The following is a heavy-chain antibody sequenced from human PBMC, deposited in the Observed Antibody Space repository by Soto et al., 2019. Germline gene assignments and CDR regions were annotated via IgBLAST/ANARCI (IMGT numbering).Heavy chain of an antibody. V-gene: IGHV4-61*01. J-gene: IGHJ4*02. CDR3: ALVPPYYYESSG. CDR2: IYYSESH. Sequence: QVQLRESGPGLVKASETLSLTCSVSGGSVSSPSYYWSWIRQPPGKGLEWIGYIYYSESHNYNPSLKSRVTMSVDTSKNQFSLKLSSVNAADTAVYYCALVPPYYYESSGWGQGTLVTVSS. CDR1: GGSVSSPSYY. D-gene: IGHD3-22*01.